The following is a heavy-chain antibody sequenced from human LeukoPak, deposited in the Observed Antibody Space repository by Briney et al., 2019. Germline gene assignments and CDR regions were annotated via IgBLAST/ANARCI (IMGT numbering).Heavy chain of an antibody. D-gene: IGHD5-18*01. V-gene: IGHV1-46*01. Sequence: ASVKVSCKASGYTFTSYYMHWVRQAPGQGLEWMGIINPSGGSTSYAQKFQGRVTMTRDTSTSTVYMELSSLRSEDTAVYYCAREVRGVDTAMVPLYYFDYWGQGTLVTVSS. J-gene: IGHJ4*02. CDR3: AREVRGVDTAMVPLYYFDY. CDR1: GYTFTSYY. CDR2: INPSGGST.